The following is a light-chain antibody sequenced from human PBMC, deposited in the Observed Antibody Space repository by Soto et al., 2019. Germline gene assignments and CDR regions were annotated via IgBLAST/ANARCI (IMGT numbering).Light chain of an antibody. CDR1: SSDVGSYNY. V-gene: IGLV2-14*01. J-gene: IGLJ2*01. CDR2: DVT. CDR3: STYTNSNTRV. Sequence: QSALTQPASVSGSPGQSITISCTGTSSDVGSYNYVSWCQQHPGKAPKLMIYDVTNRPSGVSNRFSGSKSGNTASLTISGLQAEDEADYYCSTYTNSNTRVFGGGTKVTVL.